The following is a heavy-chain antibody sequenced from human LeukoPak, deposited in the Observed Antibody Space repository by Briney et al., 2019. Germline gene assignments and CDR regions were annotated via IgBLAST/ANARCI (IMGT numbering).Heavy chain of an antibody. Sequence: GESLKISCKGSGYSFTSYWIGWVRQVPGRGLEWMGIIYPDDSDTRYSPSFQGQVTISADKSISTAYLQWSSLKASDTAMYYCARLRGHDILGWFDPWGQGTLVTVLS. V-gene: IGHV5-51*01. CDR2: IYPDDSDT. J-gene: IGHJ5*02. CDR1: GYSFTSYW. D-gene: IGHD3-9*01. CDR3: ARLRGHDILGWFDP.